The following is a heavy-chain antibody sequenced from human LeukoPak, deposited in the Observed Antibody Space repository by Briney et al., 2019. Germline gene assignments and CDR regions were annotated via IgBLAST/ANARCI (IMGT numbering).Heavy chain of an antibody. V-gene: IGHV3-23*01. Sequence: GGSLRLSCAASGFTFSGYAMSWVRQAPGKGLEWVSAISGSGGSTYYADSVKGRFTISRDNSKNKLYLQMNRPRAEDTAVYHCAKGRYYYDSSDAFEIWGQGTMVTVSS. J-gene: IGHJ3*02. CDR1: GFTFSGYA. CDR2: ISGSGGST. D-gene: IGHD3-22*01. CDR3: AKGRYYYDSSDAFEI.